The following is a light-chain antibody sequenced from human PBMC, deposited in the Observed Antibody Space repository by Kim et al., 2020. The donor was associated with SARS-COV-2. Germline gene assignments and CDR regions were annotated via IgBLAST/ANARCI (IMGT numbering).Light chain of an antibody. Sequence: EIVLTQSPATLSLSPGERATLSCRASQSVSSYLAWYQQKPGQAPRLLIYDASNRATGIPARFSGSGSGTDFTLTISSLEPEDSAVYYCQQRSNWPPLTFGGGTKVDIK. CDR3: QQRSNWPPLT. CDR1: QSVSSY. J-gene: IGKJ4*01. V-gene: IGKV3-11*01. CDR2: DAS.